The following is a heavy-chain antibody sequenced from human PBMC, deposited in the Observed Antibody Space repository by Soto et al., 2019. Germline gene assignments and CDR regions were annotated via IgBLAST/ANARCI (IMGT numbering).Heavy chain of an antibody. CDR1: GYSFTSYW. CDR2: IYPGDSDT. D-gene: IGHD2-2*01. V-gene: IGHV5-51*01. Sequence: GESLKISCKGSGYSFTSYWIGWVRQMPGKGLEWMGIIYPGDSDTRYSPSFQGQVTISADKSISTAYLQWSSLKASDTAMYYCAGHKALLGYCSSTSCPYYYYGKDVWGQGTTGTVSS. CDR3: AGHKALLGYCSSTSCPYYYYGKDV. J-gene: IGHJ6*02.